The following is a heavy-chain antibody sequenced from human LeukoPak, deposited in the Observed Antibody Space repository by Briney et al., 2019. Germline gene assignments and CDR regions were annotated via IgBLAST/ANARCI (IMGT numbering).Heavy chain of an antibody. Sequence: SETLSLTCTVSGGSISSYYWSWIRQPPGKGLQWIGYINTSGSTNYNPPLKRRVTISVYMSKNQFSLKLSSVTAADTDVYYCARHSSSWYLYFDYWGQGTLVTVSS. D-gene: IGHD6-13*01. J-gene: IGHJ4*02. CDR2: INTSGST. CDR3: ARHSSSWYLYFDY. CDR1: GGSISSYY. V-gene: IGHV4-4*09.